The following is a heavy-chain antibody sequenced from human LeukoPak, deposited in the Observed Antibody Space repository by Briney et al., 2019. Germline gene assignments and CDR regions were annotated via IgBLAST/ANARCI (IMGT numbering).Heavy chain of an antibody. Sequence: GGSLRLSCSASGFTFSSYWVTWVRQAPGKGLEWVANVKQDGSEKNYVDSVKGRFTISRDNAKNSLYLQMNSLRAEDTAVYYCATDIVVVVAATDAFDIWGQGTMVTVSS. D-gene: IGHD2-15*01. J-gene: IGHJ3*02. CDR1: GFTFSSYW. CDR2: VKQDGSEK. V-gene: IGHV3-7*03. CDR3: ATDIVVVVAATDAFDI.